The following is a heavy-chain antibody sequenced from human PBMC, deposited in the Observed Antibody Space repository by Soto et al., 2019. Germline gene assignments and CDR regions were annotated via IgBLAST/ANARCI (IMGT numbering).Heavy chain of an antibody. CDR2: IYYSGST. Sequence: ETLSLTCTVSGGSISSYYWSWIRQPPGKGLEWIGYIYYSGSTNYNPSLKSRVTISVDTSKNQFSLKLSSVTAADTAVYYCASCSSTSCLDYWGQGTLVTVSS. J-gene: IGHJ4*02. CDR1: GGSISSYY. V-gene: IGHV4-59*01. D-gene: IGHD2-2*01. CDR3: ASCSSTSCLDY.